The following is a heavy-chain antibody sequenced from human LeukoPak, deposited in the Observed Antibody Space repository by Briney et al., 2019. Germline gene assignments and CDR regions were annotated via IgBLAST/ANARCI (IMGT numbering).Heavy chain of an antibody. J-gene: IGHJ4*02. V-gene: IGHV3-30-3*01. Sequence: ESGGSLRLSCAASGFTFSSYAMHWVRQAPGKGLEWVAVISYDGSNKYYADSVKGRFTISRDNSKNTLYLQMNSLRAEDTAVYYCASLSGVDYWGQGTLVTVSS. CDR2: ISYDGSNK. D-gene: IGHD3-10*01. CDR3: ASLSGVDY. CDR1: GFTFSSYA.